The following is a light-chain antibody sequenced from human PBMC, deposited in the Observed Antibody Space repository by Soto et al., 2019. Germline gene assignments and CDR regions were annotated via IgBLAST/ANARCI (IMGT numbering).Light chain of an antibody. J-gene: IGKJ1*01. V-gene: IGKV3-15*01. CDR3: QQYNNWPGT. Sequence: EIVMTQSPATLSVSAGERVALSCRASQSVSRNLAWYQQKPGQAPRLLIDGASSRATGIPARFSGSGSGTEFTLTISSLQSEDFAVYYCQQYNNWPGTFGQGTKVDIK. CDR2: GAS. CDR1: QSVSRN.